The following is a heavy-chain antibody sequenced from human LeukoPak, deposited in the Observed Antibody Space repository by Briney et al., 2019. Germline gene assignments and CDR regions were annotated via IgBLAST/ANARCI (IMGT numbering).Heavy chain of an antibody. Sequence: GGSLRLSCAASGFTFSSYAMSWVRQAPGKGLEWVSAISGSGGSTYYADSVKGRFTISRDNSKNTLYLQMNSLRAEDTAVYYCAKDRGRMVRGVPVTWDYWYFDLWGRGTLVTVSS. D-gene: IGHD3-10*01. V-gene: IGHV3-23*01. CDR2: ISGSGGST. CDR3: AKDRGRMVRGVPVTWDYWYFDL. CDR1: GFTFSSYA. J-gene: IGHJ2*01.